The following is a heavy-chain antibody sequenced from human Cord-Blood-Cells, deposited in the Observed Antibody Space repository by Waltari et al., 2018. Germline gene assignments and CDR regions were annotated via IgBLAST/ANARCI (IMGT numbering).Heavy chain of an antibody. V-gene: IGHV4-31*03. D-gene: IGHD6-13*01. CDR2: IYYSGST. Sequence: QVQLQESGPGLVKPSQTLSLTCTFSGGSISSGGYYWSWIRQHPGKGLEWIGYIYYSGSTYYNPSLKSRVTISVDTSKNQFSLKLSSVTAADTAVYYCARDIAAADDDAFDIWGQGTMVTVSS. CDR3: ARDIAAADDDAFDI. J-gene: IGHJ3*02. CDR1: GGSISSGGYY.